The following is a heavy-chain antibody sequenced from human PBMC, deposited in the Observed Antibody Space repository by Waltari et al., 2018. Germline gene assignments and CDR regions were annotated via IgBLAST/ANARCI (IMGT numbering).Heavy chain of an antibody. V-gene: IGHV4-34*01. J-gene: IGHJ5*02. CDR2: INHSGST. Sequence: QVQLQQWGAGLLKPSETLSLTCAVYGGSFSGYYWSWIRQPPGKGLEWIGEINHSGSTNYNPSLKGRVTISVDTSKNQFSLKLSSVTAADTAVYYCARGGYCTSTSCYGGGFDPWGQGTLVTVSS. CDR1: GGSFSGYY. CDR3: ARGGYCTSTSCYGGGFDP. D-gene: IGHD2-2*01.